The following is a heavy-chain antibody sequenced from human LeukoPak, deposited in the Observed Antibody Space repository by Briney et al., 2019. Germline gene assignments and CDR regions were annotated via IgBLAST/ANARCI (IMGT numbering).Heavy chain of an antibody. J-gene: IGHJ6*03. V-gene: IGHV3-21*01. Sequence: GGSLRLSCAASGFTFSSYSMNWVRQAPGKGLEWVSSISSSSSYIYYADSVKGRFTISRDNAKNSLYLQMNSLRAEDTAVYYCARDQWLANYYYYYMDVWGKGTTVTVSS. CDR3: ARDQWLANYYYYYMDV. D-gene: IGHD6-19*01. CDR1: GFTFSSYS. CDR2: ISSSSSYI.